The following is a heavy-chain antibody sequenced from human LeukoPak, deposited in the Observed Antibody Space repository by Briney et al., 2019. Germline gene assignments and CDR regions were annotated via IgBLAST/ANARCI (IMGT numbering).Heavy chain of an antibody. J-gene: IGHJ5*02. Sequence: GESLKISCKGSGYSFTTYWIGWVRQMPGKGLEWMGVIYPGDSHTRYSPSFQGPVTLSADQSISTAYLPWSRLKASDSAMYYLLMCHNVGVVPWFYHWGQGTLVSVCS. D-gene: IGHD2-15*01. V-gene: IGHV5-51*01. CDR2: IYPGDSHT. CDR1: GYSFTTYW. CDR3: LMCHNVGVVPWFYH.